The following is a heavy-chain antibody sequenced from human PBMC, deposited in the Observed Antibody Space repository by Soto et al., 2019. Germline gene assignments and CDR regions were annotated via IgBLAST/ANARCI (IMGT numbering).Heavy chain of an antibody. Sequence: GGSLRLSCAASGFTFSSYGMHWVRQAPGKGLEWVAVIWYDGSNKYYADSVKGRFTISRDNSKNTLYLQMNSLRAEDTAVYYCARDPAVVVTARVYFDYWGQGTLVTVSS. CDR1: GFTFSSYG. CDR3: ARDPAVVVTARVYFDY. CDR2: IWYDGSNK. J-gene: IGHJ4*02. V-gene: IGHV3-33*01. D-gene: IGHD2-21*02.